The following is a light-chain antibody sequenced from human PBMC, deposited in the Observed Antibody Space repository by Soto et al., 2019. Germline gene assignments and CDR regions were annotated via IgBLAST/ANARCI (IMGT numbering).Light chain of an antibody. CDR1: QSVSSY. J-gene: IGKJ2*01. V-gene: IGKV3-11*01. CDR2: DAS. Sequence: EIVLTQSPATLSLSPGERATLSCRASQSVSSYLAWYQQKPGQAPRLLIYDASNRATGIPARFSGSGSGTDFTLTISSLEPEVFAVYSCQQRSNWPPTFGQGTKLEIK. CDR3: QQRSNWPPT.